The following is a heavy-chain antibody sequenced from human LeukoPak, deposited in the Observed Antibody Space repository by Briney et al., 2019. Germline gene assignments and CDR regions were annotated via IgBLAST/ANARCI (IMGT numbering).Heavy chain of an antibody. V-gene: IGHV3-30*02. CDR3: ARANDFWSGYPFDY. D-gene: IGHD3-3*01. Sequence: GGSLRLSCAASGFTLSSYGMHWVRQAPGKGLEWVAFIRYDGSNKYYADSVKGRFTISRDNSKNTLYLQMNSLRAEDTAVYYCARANDFWSGYPFDYWGQGTLVTVSS. CDR1: GFTLSSYG. J-gene: IGHJ4*02. CDR2: IRYDGSNK.